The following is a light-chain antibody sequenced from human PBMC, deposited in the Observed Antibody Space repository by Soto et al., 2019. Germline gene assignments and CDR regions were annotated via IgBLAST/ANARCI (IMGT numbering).Light chain of an antibody. J-gene: IGKJ1*01. CDR3: QQYNYWPT. V-gene: IGKV3-15*01. CDR1: QSVSTN. Sequence: EIVMTQSPATLSVSLGERATLSCRASQSVSTNLAWYQQKPGQAPRLLIYGASTRATGIPARFSGSGSGTEFTLTISSLQSEDVVFYYCQQYNYWPTFGQGTKVEIK. CDR2: GAS.